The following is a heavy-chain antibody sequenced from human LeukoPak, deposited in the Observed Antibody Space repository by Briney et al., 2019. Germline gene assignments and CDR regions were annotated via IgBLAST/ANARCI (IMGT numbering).Heavy chain of an antibody. Sequence: GASVKVSCKASGYTFTEYYIDWVRQAPGQGLEWMGWINPNNGDTKSPQKFEGRVTMTRDTSSRTVYMELSRLKFDDTAVYFCARDAPGIRFSDQGWFDPWGQGTLVTVSS. D-gene: IGHD3-3*01. J-gene: IGHJ5*02. CDR2: INPNNGDT. CDR3: ARDAPGIRFSDQGWFDP. V-gene: IGHV1-2*02. CDR1: GYTFTEYY.